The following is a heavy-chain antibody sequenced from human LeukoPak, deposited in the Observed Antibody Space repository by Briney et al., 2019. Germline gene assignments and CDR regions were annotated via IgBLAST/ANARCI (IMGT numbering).Heavy chain of an antibody. V-gene: IGHV3-30*02. CDR1: GFTFSTFP. J-gene: IGHJ4*02. D-gene: IGHD3-22*01. Sequence: PGGSLRLSCAASGFTFSTFPMHWVRQAPGKGLEWVALIQDDGATTNYADSVRGRFTNSRDNSKSTVYLQMNSLKPDDTAVYYCATQSITLVVVISPFDYWGQGTPVTVSS. CDR2: IQDDGATT. CDR3: ATQSITLVVVISPFDY.